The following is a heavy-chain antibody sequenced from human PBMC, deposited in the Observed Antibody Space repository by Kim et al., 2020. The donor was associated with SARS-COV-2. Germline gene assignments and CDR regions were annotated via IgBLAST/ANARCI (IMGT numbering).Heavy chain of an antibody. Sequence: SETLSLTCTVSGGSISIYYLSWIRQPAGKGLELIVRIYTSGSTNYNPSLKSRVTMSVDTSKNQFSLKLSSLTAADTAVYYSASDQDFLSGYYTCGYYFD. J-gene: IGHJ4*01. CDR3: ASDQDFLSGYYTCGYYFD. D-gene: IGHD3-3*01. CDR2: IYTSGST. V-gene: IGHV4-4*07. CDR1: GGSISIYY.